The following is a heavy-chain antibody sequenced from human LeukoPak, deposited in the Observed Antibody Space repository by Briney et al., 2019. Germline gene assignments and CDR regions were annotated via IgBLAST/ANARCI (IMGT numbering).Heavy chain of an antibody. J-gene: IGHJ4*02. CDR2: VSDSGRA. CDR1: GGSISGYY. Sequence: PSETLSLTCTVSGGSISGYYWTWIRQPAGKGLEWIGRVSDSGRAYYNPSLESRVTISLDTSNSQFSLKVTSVTAADTAVYYCAQGRDMTPLAAYYSFVNWGQGTLVSVSS. CDR3: AQGRDMTPLAAYYSFVN. D-gene: IGHD2-15*01. V-gene: IGHV4-4*07.